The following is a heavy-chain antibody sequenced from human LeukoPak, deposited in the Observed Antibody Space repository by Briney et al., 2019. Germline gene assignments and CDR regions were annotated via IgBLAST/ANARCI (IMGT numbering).Heavy chain of an antibody. CDR3: AGLRSRAFDI. V-gene: IGHV4-59*08. Sequence: PSETLSLTCTVSGGSTISHYWSWLRQPPGKGLEWIAYTYYTGTTNYHPSLKSRVTISIDTSKNHFSLRLSSVTAADTAVYYCAGLRSRAFDIWGPGTMVSVSS. CDR2: TYYTGTT. D-gene: IGHD6-6*01. J-gene: IGHJ3*02. CDR1: GGSTISHY.